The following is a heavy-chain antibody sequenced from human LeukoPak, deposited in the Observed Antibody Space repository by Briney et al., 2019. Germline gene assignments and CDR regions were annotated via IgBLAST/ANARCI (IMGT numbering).Heavy chain of an antibody. V-gene: IGHV7-4-1*02. CDR2: INTNTGNP. CDR3: ARDLRRDGPILYYFDY. CDR1: GYTFTSYA. D-gene: IGHD5-24*01. J-gene: IGHJ4*02. Sequence: ASVKVSCKASGYTFTSYAMNWVRQAPGQGLEWMGWINTNTGNPTYAQGFTGRFVFSLDTSVSTAYLQISSLKAEDTAVYYCARDLRRDGPILYYFDYWGQGTLVTVSS.